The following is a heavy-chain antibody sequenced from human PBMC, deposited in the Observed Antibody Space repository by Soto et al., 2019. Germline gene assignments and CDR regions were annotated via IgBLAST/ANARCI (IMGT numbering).Heavy chain of an antibody. CDR1: GYTFTSYA. V-gene: IGHV1-3*01. J-gene: IGHJ6*02. CDR3: ASGLLRYYYYGMDV. Sequence: RASVKVSCKASGYTFTSYAMHWVRQAPGQRLEWMGWINAGNGNTKYSQKFQGRVTITRDTSASTAYMELSSLRSEDTAVYYCASGLLRYYYYGMDVWGQGTTVTVSS. D-gene: IGHD1-26*01. CDR2: INAGNGNT.